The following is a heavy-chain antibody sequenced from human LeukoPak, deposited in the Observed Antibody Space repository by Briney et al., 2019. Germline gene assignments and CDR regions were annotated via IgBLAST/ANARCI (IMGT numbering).Heavy chain of an antibody. CDR2: IYTTGST. D-gene: IGHD3-22*01. V-gene: IGHV4-61*02. CDR1: GVSISSGTYY. Sequence: SETLSLTCTVSGVSISSGTYYWAWLRQPAGKGLEWIGRIYTTGSTNDNPSLKSRVTMSTDTSKNQFSLKLSSVTAADTAVYYCARVTTGGYYNCWGQGTLVTVSS. J-gene: IGHJ4*02. CDR3: ARVTTGGYYNC.